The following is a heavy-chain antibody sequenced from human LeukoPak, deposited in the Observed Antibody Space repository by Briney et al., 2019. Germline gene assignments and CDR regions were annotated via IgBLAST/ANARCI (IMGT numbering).Heavy chain of an antibody. Sequence: XGSXXXXXXASGFSFSSSDXHXVRXGPGKGLXWXAFIRYDGSNKNYVDSVKGRFTISRDNSKNTLYLQMNSLRAEDTAVYYCANDILLTGGYWYFDLWGRGTLVTVSS. CDR3: ANDILLTGGYWYFDL. V-gene: IGHV3-30*02. CDR2: IRYDGSNK. D-gene: IGHD7-27*01. J-gene: IGHJ2*01. CDR1: GFSFSSSD.